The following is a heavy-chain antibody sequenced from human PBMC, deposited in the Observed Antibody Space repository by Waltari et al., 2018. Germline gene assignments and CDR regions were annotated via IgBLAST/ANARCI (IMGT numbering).Heavy chain of an antibody. CDR2: IYSGGST. CDR3: ARVDTAMVEY. J-gene: IGHJ4*02. CDR1: GFTVSSNY. V-gene: IGHV3-53*01. Sequence: EVQLVESGGGLIQPGGSLRLSCAASGFTVSSNYMSWVRQAPGKGLEWVSGIYSGGSTYYADCVNGRFTISRDKSKNTLYLQMNSLRAEDTAVYYCARVDTAMVEYWGQGTLVTVSS. D-gene: IGHD5-18*01.